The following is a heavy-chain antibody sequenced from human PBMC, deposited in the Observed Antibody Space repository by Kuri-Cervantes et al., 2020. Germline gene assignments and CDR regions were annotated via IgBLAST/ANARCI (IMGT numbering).Heavy chain of an antibody. CDR1: GFTVSRHY. CDR3: AKVRTTVVTPVFDY. V-gene: IGHV3-23*01. D-gene: IGHD4-23*01. J-gene: IGHJ4*02. CDR2: NSGSGGST. Sequence: LSLTCAASGFTVSRHYMNWVRQAPGKGLEWVSANSGSGGSTYYADSVKGRYTISRDNSKNTLYLQMNSLRAEDTAVYYCAKVRTTVVTPVFDYWGQGTLVTVSS.